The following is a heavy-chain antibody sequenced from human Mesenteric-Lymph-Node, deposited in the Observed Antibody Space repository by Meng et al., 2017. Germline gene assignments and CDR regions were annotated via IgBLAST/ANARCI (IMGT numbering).Heavy chain of an antibody. D-gene: IGHD3-22*01. CDR2: ISSNGGYT. V-gene: IGHV3-64*01. CDR3: ARAAFEAVVAFWDAYDI. J-gene: IGHJ3*02. CDR1: GFTFSGYA. Sequence: GGSLRLSCAASGFTFSGYALHWVRQAPGKGLEYVSGISSNGGYTDSTNSVKGRFTISRDNSKNTLYLQMGSLRPEDSATYYCARAAFEAVVAFWDAYDIWGQGTRVTVSS.